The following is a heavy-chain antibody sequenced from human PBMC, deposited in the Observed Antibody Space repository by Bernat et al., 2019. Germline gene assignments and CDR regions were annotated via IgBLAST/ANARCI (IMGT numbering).Heavy chain of an antibody. Sequence: EVQLLESGGGLVQPGGSLRLSCAASGFTFSTFAMTWVRQAPGKGLEWVSGISGNGADTNYAVSVKGRFTISRDNSKNTLYLQMNSLRAEDTAVYYCARDLGTAISGGMGYYYYGMDVWGQGTTVTVSS. V-gene: IGHV3-23*01. D-gene: IGHD5-18*01. CDR2: ISGNGADT. CDR3: ARDLGTAISGGMGYYYYGMDV. CDR1: GFTFSTFA. J-gene: IGHJ6*02.